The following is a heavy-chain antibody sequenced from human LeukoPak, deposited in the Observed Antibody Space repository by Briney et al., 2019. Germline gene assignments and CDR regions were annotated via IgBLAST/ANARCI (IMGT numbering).Heavy chain of an antibody. V-gene: IGHV3-21*01. J-gene: IGHJ4*02. CDR3: ARDFAGQELEWVY. D-gene: IGHD6-13*01. Sequence: GGSLRLSCAASGFTFSSYSMNWVRQAPGKGLEWVSSISSSSNSYIYYADSVKGRFTISGDNAKNSLYLQMNSLRAEDTAVYYCARDFAGQELEWVYWGQGTLVTVSS. CDR1: GFTFSSYS. CDR2: ISSSSNSYI.